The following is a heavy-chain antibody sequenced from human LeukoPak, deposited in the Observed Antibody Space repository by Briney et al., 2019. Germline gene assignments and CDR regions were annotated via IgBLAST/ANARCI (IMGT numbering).Heavy chain of an antibody. CDR3: ARDSYGSGTAPDY. CDR1: GFTFSSYW. Sequence: GGSLRLSCAASGFTFSSYWMSWVRQAPGKGLEWVANIKQDGSEKHYVDSVKGRFTISRDNAKNSLYLQMNSLRAEDTAVYYCARDSYGSGTAPDYWGQGTLVTVSS. J-gene: IGHJ4*02. CDR2: IKQDGSEK. V-gene: IGHV3-7*01. D-gene: IGHD3-10*01.